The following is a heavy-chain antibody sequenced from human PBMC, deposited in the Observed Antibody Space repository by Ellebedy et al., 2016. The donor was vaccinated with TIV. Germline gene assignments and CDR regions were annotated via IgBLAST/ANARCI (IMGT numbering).Heavy chain of an antibody. V-gene: IGHV1-2*02. Sequence: AASVKVSCKASGYTFTGYYMHWVRQAPGQGLEWMGWINPNSGGTNYAQKFQGRVTMTRDTSISTAYMELSRLRSDDTAVYYCARDPSGDSGYDRASQFDYWGQGTLVTVSS. CDR3: ARDPSGDSGYDRASQFDY. J-gene: IGHJ4*02. CDR2: INPNSGGT. CDR1: GYTFTGYY. D-gene: IGHD5-12*01.